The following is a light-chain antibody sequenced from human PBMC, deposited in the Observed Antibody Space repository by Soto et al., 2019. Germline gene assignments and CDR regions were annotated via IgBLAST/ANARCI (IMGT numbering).Light chain of an antibody. CDR3: MQALQTPVL. Sequence: DIVMTQSPLSLPVTPGEPASISCRSSQSLLHSNGYNYLDWYLQKPGQSPQLLIDLGSNRSSGVPDRFSGSGSGTDFTLKSSRVEAEDVAVYYCMQALQTPVLVGQGPKVEL. V-gene: IGKV2-28*01. J-gene: IGKJ1*01. CDR1: QSLLHSNGYNY. CDR2: LGS.